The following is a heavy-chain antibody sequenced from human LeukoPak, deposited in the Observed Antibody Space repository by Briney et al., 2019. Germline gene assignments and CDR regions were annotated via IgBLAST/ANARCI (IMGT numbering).Heavy chain of an antibody. J-gene: IGHJ4*02. D-gene: IGHD2-2*01. Sequence: GGSLRLSCAASGFTFDDYAMHWVRQAPGKGLEWVSGISWNSGSIGYADSVKGRFTISRDNAKNSLYLQMNSLRAEDTALYYCAKDTEGCSSTSCYDGGYFDYWGQGTLVTVSS. V-gene: IGHV3-9*01. CDR1: GFTFDDYA. CDR2: ISWNSGSI. CDR3: AKDTEGCSSTSCYDGGYFDY.